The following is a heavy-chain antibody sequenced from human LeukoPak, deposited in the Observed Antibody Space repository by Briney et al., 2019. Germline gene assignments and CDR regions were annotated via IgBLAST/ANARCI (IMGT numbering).Heavy chain of an antibody. Sequence: PGGSLRLSCAASGFTFSSYGMHWVRQAPGKGLEWVAVISYDGSNKYYADSVEGRFTISRDNSKNTLYLQMNSLRAEDTAVYYCAKDAPYCSGGSCSWDYWGQGTLVTVSS. D-gene: IGHD2-15*01. J-gene: IGHJ4*02. V-gene: IGHV3-30*18. CDR1: GFTFSSYG. CDR3: AKDAPYCSGGSCSWDY. CDR2: ISYDGSNK.